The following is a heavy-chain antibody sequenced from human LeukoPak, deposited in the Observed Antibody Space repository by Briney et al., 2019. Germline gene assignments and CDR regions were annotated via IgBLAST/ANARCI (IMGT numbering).Heavy chain of an antibody. Sequence: GASVNVSCKASGYTFTSYDINWVRQATGQGLEWMGWMNPNRGNTGYAHKVQGRVTMTRNTATSTAYMDPRSLRSEDTTVYYCARGGTYTPAAYNWLDPWGQGTLVTVPS. D-gene: IGHD2-2*01. CDR2: MNPNRGNT. V-gene: IGHV1-8*01. CDR3: ARGGTYTPAAYNWLDP. CDR1: GYTFTSYD. J-gene: IGHJ5*02.